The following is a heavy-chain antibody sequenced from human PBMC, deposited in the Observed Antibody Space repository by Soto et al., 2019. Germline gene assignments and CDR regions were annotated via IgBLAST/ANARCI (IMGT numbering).Heavy chain of an antibody. CDR1: GYTFTSYY. J-gene: IGHJ4*02. V-gene: IGHV1-46*01. Sequence: ASVKVSCKASGYTFTSYYMHWVRQAPGQGLEWMGIINPSGGSTSYAQKFQGRVTMTRDTSTSTVYMELSSLRSEDTAVYYCARVGGRDGYKTGGNLDYWGQGTLVTVSS. CDR3: ARVGGRDGYKTGGNLDY. CDR2: INPSGGST. D-gene: IGHD5-12*01.